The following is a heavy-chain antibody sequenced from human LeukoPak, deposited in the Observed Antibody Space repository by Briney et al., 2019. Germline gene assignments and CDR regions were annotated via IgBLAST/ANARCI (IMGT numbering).Heavy chain of an antibody. Sequence: PGGSLRLSCAASGFTFSSSWMSWVRQAPGKGLEWVASINQDGSEKYYVDSVKGRCTISRDNAKNSLYLQMNSLRAEDTAVYYCARDEYNWNVDAFDIWGQGTMVTVSS. V-gene: IGHV3-7*01. CDR1: GFTFSSSW. D-gene: IGHD1-20*01. CDR2: INQDGSEK. J-gene: IGHJ3*02. CDR3: ARDEYNWNVDAFDI.